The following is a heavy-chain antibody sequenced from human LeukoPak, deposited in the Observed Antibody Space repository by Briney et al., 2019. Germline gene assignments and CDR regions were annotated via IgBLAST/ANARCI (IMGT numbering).Heavy chain of an antibody. J-gene: IGHJ4*02. CDR1: GGSFSGYY. Sequence: PSETLSLTSAVYGGSFSGYYWSWIRQPPGKGLEWIGEINHSGSTNYNPSLKSRVTISEDTSKKQFSLKLSSMTAADTAVYYCARGVAPSIAAAGTILSFDYWGQGTLVTVSS. D-gene: IGHD6-13*01. CDR3: ARGVAPSIAAAGTILSFDY. V-gene: IGHV4-34*01. CDR2: INHSGST.